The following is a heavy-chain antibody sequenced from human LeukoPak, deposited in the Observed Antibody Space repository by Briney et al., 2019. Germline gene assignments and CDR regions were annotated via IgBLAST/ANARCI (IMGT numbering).Heavy chain of an antibody. Sequence: ASVKVSCKASGYTFTSYGISWVRQAPGQGLEWMGGIIPIFGTANYAQKFQGRVTITADKSTSTAYMELSSLRSEDTAVFYCVRVVAAGTYFDYWGQGTLVTVSS. J-gene: IGHJ4*02. CDR3: VRVVAAGTYFDY. V-gene: IGHV1-69*06. D-gene: IGHD6-13*01. CDR1: GYTFTSYG. CDR2: IIPIFGTA.